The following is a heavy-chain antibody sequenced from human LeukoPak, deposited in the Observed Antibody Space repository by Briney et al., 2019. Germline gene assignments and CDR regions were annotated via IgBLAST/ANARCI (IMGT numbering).Heavy chain of an antibody. J-gene: IGHJ4*02. V-gene: IGHV3-23*01. Sequence: GGSLRLSCAASGFTFTSYSMNWVRQAPGKGLEWVSTISGGGGSTYYADSVKGRFTISRDNSKNTLYLQVNSLRAEDTAVYYCAKGEQWEVKPFHYWGQGTMVTVSS. CDR2: ISGGGGST. CDR3: AKGEQWEVKPFHY. D-gene: IGHD1-26*01. CDR1: GFTFTSYS.